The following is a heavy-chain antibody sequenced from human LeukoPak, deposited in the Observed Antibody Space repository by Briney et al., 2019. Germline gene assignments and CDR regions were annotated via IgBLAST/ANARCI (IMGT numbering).Heavy chain of an antibody. Sequence: GGSLRLSCAASGFTFSSYWMTWVRQAPGKGLEWVANIKEDGSGKYYVDSVKGRFTISGDNAKNSLYLQMNSLRAEDTAVYYCASQYYAFWRPFDYWGQGTLVTVSS. CDR2: IKEDGSGK. CDR1: GFTFSSYW. J-gene: IGHJ4*02. V-gene: IGHV3-7*01. CDR3: ASQYYAFWRPFDY. D-gene: IGHD3-3*01.